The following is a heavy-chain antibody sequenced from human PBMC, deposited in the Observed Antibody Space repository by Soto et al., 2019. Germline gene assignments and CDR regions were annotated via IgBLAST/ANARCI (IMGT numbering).Heavy chain of an antibody. V-gene: IGHV3-23*01. Sequence: PGGSLRLSCAASGFTFSSYAMSWVRQAPGKGLEWVSAISGSGGSTYYADSVKGRFTISRDNSKNTLYLQMNSLRAEDTAVYYCAKVPVYSSSWYYFDYWGQGTLVTVSS. CDR3: AKVPVYSSSWYYFDY. J-gene: IGHJ4*02. CDR1: GFTFSSYA. CDR2: ISGSGGST. D-gene: IGHD6-13*01.